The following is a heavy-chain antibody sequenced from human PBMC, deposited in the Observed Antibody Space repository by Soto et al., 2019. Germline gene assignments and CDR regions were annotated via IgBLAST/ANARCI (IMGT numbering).Heavy chain of an antibody. Sequence: QVQLVQSGAEVKKPGASVKVSCKASGYTFTSYAMHWVRQAPGQRLEWMGWINAGNGNTKYSQKFQGRVTITRDTSASTAYMELSSLRSEDTAVYYCARTGYSSSWALYYYGIDVWGQGTTVTVSS. CDR2: INAGNGNT. CDR1: GYTFTSYA. V-gene: IGHV1-3*01. CDR3: ARTGYSSSWALYYYGIDV. J-gene: IGHJ6*02. D-gene: IGHD6-13*01.